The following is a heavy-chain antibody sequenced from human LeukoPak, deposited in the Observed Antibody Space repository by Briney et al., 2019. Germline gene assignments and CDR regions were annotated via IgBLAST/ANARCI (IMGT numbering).Heavy chain of an antibody. Sequence: GASVKVSCKASGYTFTSYDINWVRQATEQGPEWMGWMNPNSGNTGYAQKFQGRVTMTRNTSISTAYMELSSLRSEDTAVYYCARELSIAVAGPLGYEAFDIWGQGTMVTVSS. D-gene: IGHD6-19*01. CDR2: MNPNSGNT. V-gene: IGHV1-8*01. J-gene: IGHJ3*02. CDR3: ARELSIAVAGPLGYEAFDI. CDR1: GYTFTSYD.